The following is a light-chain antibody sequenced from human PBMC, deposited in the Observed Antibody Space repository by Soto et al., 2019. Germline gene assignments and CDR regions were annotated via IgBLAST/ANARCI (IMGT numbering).Light chain of an antibody. CDR3: QQDHSSPQT. J-gene: IGKJ1*01. V-gene: IGKV1-6*01. CDR1: QGIGDD. CDR2: AAS. Sequence: AIQMTQYPSSLSASVGDRVTITCRASQGIGDDLGWYQQRPGKAPKVLIYAASTLQYGVPSRFSGSGSGTDFTLTISSLQPEDSATYYCQQDHSSPQTFGQGTKVEIK.